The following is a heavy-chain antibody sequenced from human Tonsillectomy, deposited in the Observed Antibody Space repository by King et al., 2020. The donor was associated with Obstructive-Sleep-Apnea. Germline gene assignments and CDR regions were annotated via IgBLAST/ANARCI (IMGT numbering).Heavy chain of an antibody. J-gene: IGHJ4*02. CDR3: ASSPGHKGGATRCDY. Sequence: VQLQESGPGLVKPSETLSLTCTVSGGSISSYFWTWIRQPPGKGLEWIGYIYYNGITNYNPSLKSRVTMLVYTSTNQVSLGLSSVTAADTAVYYCASSPGHKGGATRCDYWGQGTLVSVSS. D-gene: IGHD1-26*01. CDR2: IYYNGIT. V-gene: IGHV4-59*01. CDR1: GGSISSYF.